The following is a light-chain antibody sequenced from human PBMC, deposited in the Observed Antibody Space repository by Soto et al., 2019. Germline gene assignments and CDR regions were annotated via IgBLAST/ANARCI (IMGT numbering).Light chain of an antibody. CDR1: QSVSSSY. V-gene: IGKV3-20*01. J-gene: IGKJ4*01. CDR3: QESRISQLT. Sequence: SVSQRERTTLSCRASQSVSSSYLAWYQQKPGQAPRLLIYGASSRATGIPDRFSGSGSGTDFTLTISILEPEDFPVYYCQESRISQLTFAGGTKVDIK. CDR2: GAS.